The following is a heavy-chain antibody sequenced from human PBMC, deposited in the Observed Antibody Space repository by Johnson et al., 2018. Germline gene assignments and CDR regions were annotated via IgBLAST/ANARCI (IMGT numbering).Heavy chain of an antibody. CDR3: ARDYDILTGQYYYYMDV. CDR1: GFTFSSYS. Sequence: VQLVQSGGGLVQPGGSLRLSCAASGFTFSSYSMNWVRQAPGKGLEWVSYISSSSSTIHYAASVKGRFTISRDNAKNSLHLQRNSLTAEDTAVYYCARDYDILTGQYYYYMDVWGKGTTVTVSS. D-gene: IGHD3-9*01. J-gene: IGHJ6*03. CDR2: ISSSSSTI. V-gene: IGHV3-48*01.